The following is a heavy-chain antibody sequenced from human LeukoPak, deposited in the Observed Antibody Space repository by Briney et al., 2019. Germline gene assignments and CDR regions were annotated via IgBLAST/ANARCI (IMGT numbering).Heavy chain of an antibody. CDR3: ARGGVDHYGSGTYYLMYYFDH. J-gene: IGHJ4*02. D-gene: IGHD3-10*01. V-gene: IGHV3-23*01. Sequence: GGSLRLSCAASGFTFNNYAMSWVRQAPGKGLEWVSGISGSGGATYYADSVKGRFTVSRDDPHNTLYLQMNSVRAEDTAVYFCARGGVDHYGSGTYYLMYYFDHWGQGALVTVSS. CDR2: ISGSGGAT. CDR1: GFTFNNYA.